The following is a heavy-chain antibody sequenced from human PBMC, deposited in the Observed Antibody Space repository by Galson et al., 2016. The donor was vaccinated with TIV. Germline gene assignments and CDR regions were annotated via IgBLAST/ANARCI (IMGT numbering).Heavy chain of an antibody. CDR2: ISSSGRFV. CDR3: ARVRGDGEYSYGAFVY. CDR1: GFTFSAYA. V-gene: IGHV3-21*01. D-gene: IGHD2/OR15-2a*01. Sequence: SMRLFCAAFGFTFSAYAMHWVRQAPGKGLEWVSTISSSGRFVYYADSLKGRFTISRDSATSSLHLQMNSLRAEDSGIYYCARVRGDGEYSYGAFVYWGQGTLVTVSS. J-gene: IGHJ4*02.